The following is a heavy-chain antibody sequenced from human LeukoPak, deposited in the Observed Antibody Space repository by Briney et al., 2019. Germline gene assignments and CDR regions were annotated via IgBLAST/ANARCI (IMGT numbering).Heavy chain of an antibody. D-gene: IGHD4-17*01. CDR3: ARDLGDYGDYGYFDL. J-gene: IGHJ2*01. V-gene: IGHV4-34*01. CDR2: INHSGST. CDR1: GGSFSGYY. Sequence: SETLSLTCAVYGGSFSGYYWSWIRQPPGKGLEWIGEINHSGSTNYNPSLKSRVTISVDTSKNQFSLKLSSVTAADTAVYYCARDLGDYGDYGYFDLWGRGTLVTVSS.